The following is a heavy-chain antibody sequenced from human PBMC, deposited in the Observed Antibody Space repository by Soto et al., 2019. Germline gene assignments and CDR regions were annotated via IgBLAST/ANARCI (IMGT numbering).Heavy chain of an antibody. CDR3: ARVRFGEWGYAMDV. V-gene: IGHV3-11*01. CDR1: GLTFSDCY. CDR2: ISSSGSSI. D-gene: IGHD3-10*01. Sequence: QVQLVESGGGLVKPGGSLRISCAASGLTFSDCYMNWIRQAPGKGLEWVSYISSSGSSINYADSVKGRFTISRDNAKNSLYLQMNSLRSEDTAMYYCARVRFGEWGYAMDVWGQGTTVTVSS. J-gene: IGHJ6*02.